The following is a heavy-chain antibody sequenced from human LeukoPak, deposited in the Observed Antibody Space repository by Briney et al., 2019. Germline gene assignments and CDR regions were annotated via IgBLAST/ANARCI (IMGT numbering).Heavy chain of an antibody. CDR3: ARWVATTDWYFDL. J-gene: IGHJ2*01. CDR1: GFTFSSNY. D-gene: IGHD5-24*01. Sequence: GGSLRLSCAASGFTFSSNYMSWVRQAPGKGLEWVSLIYSGGTTYYADSVKGRFTISRDNSKNTLYLQMNSLRAEDAAVYFCARWVATTDWYFDLWGRGTLVTVSS. V-gene: IGHV3-66*02. CDR2: IYSGGTT.